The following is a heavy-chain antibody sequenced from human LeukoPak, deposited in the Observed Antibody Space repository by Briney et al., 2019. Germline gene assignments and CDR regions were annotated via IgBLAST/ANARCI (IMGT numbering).Heavy chain of an antibody. D-gene: IGHD3-16*02. CDR2: IYTSGST. Sequence: SETLSLTCTVSGGSISSYYWSWIRQPAGKGLGWIGHIYTSGSTNYNPSLKSRVTISVDTSKNQFSLKLSSVTAADTAVYYCARGIRDYVWGSYRLYFDYWGQGTLVTVSS. CDR3: ARGIRDYVWGSYRLYFDY. V-gene: IGHV4-4*07. J-gene: IGHJ4*02. CDR1: GGSISSYY.